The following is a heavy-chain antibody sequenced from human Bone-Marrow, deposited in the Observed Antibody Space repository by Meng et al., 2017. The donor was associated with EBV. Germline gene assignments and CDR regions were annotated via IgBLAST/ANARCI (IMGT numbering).Heavy chain of an antibody. CDR1: GGTFRSDA. CDR2: LIPMSDAP. J-gene: IGHJ4*02. V-gene: IGHV1-69*01. D-gene: IGHD3-10*01. Sequence: QVQLVQSGAEVKKPWSLVKVSCKTSGGTFRSDAISWVRQAPGQGLEWMGGLIPMSDAPHYAQKFQGRVTITADESTSTHYMDLSGLRSEDTAVYYCASESGRGFTPDYWGQGTLVTVSS. CDR3: ASESGRGFTPDY.